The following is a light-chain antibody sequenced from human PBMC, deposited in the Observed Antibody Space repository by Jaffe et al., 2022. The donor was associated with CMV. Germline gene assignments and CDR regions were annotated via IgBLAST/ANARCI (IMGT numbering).Light chain of an antibody. CDR3: QQSYSTHPRT. Sequence: DIQMTQSPSSLSASVGDRVTITCRASQSISSYLNWYQQKPGKAPKLLIYAASSLQSGVPSRFSGSGSGTDFTLTISSLQPEDFATYYCQQSYSTHPRTFGQGTKVEIK. V-gene: IGKV1-39*01. J-gene: IGKJ1*01. CDR1: QSISSY. CDR2: AAS.